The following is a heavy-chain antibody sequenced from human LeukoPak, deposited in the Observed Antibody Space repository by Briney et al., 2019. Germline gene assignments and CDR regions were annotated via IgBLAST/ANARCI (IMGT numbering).Heavy chain of an antibody. D-gene: IGHD3-3*01. CDR3: ARGYDFWSGYPGYAFDI. Sequence: PSETLSLTCTVSGGSISSYYWSWIRQPPGKGLEWIGYIYYSGTTNYNPSLKSRVTISVDTSKNQFSLKLSSVTAADTAVYYCARGYDFWSGYPGYAFDIWGQGTMVTVSS. V-gene: IGHV4-59*01. CDR1: GGSISSYY. CDR2: IYYSGTT. J-gene: IGHJ3*02.